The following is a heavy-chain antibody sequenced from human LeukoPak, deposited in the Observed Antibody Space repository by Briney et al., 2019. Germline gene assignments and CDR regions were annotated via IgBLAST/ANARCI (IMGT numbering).Heavy chain of an antibody. CDR3: AKDGRDDILTGWADYYMDV. CDR1: GFTFDDYA. D-gene: IGHD3-9*01. V-gene: IGHV3-43D*03. J-gene: IGHJ6*03. Sequence: GGSLRLSCAASGFTFDDYAMHWVRQAPGKGLEWVSLISWDGGSTYYADSVKGRFTISRDNSKNSLYLQMNSLRAEDTALYYCAKDGRDDILTGWADYYMDVRGKGTTVTVSS. CDR2: ISWDGGST.